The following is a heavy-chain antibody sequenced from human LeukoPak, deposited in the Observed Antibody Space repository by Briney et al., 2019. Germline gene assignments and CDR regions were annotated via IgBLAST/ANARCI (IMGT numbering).Heavy chain of an antibody. V-gene: IGHV3-30*03. CDR1: GFTFSSYG. CDR2: ISYDGSSK. CDR3: ARRGGGLSFDY. J-gene: IGHJ4*02. Sequence: GGSLRLSCAASGFTFSSYGMLWVRQAPGKGLEWVALISYDGSSKYYADSVKGRFTISRDNSKNTLYLQMNSLRAEDTAVYYCARRGGGLSFDYWGQGTLVIVSS. D-gene: IGHD2-8*02.